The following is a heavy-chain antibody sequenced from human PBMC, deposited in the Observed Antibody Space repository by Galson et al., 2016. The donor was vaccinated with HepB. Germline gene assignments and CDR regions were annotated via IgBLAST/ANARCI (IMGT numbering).Heavy chain of an antibody. CDR2: ISSYGSTI. Sequence: SLRLSCAASGFTFTTYEMTWVRQAPGKGLEWISYISSYGSTIYYADSVKGRFTISRDNAENSLYLQMNSLRAEDTAVCYCARVRWLEPLDYWGQGTLVTVSS. V-gene: IGHV3-48*03. D-gene: IGHD6-19*01. J-gene: IGHJ4*02. CDR3: ARVRWLEPLDY. CDR1: GFTFTTYE.